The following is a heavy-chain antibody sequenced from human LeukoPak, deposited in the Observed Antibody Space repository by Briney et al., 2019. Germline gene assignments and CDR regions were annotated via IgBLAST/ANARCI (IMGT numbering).Heavy chain of an antibody. CDR2: FFYTGHT. CDR1: GGSITSYS. V-gene: IGHV4-59*01. Sequence: PSETPSLTCTVSGGSITSYSWTWIRQSPGKGLEWVGCFFYTGHTNSNPSLESRATISVDTSKNRFSLRLSSVTAADTAVYYCARRLYSSGWSFWFDPWGQGTLVIVSS. CDR3: ARRLYSSGWSFWFDP. J-gene: IGHJ5*02. D-gene: IGHD6-19*01.